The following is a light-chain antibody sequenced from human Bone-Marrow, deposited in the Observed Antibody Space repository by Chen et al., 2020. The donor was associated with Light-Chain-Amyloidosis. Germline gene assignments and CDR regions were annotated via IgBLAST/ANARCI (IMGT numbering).Light chain of an antibody. CDR2: TSY. V-gene: IGKV1-39*01. J-gene: IGKJ4*01. CDR3: QQSYSTPT. CDR1: QSITKF. Sequence: DIQMTQSPSSLSASVGDRVTITCRASQSITKFLNWYQQKPRKGPMLLIYTSYSLQSVVPSRFSSSGSVTDFILTISIDHPEDLATYYCQQSYSTPTFGGGTKLEIK.